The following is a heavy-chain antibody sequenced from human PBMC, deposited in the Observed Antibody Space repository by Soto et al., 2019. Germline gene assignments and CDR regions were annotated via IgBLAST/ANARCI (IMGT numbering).Heavy chain of an antibody. CDR1: GFTFSTYT. CDR2: ISSGSSYI. D-gene: IGHD3-10*01. J-gene: IGHJ5*01. V-gene: IGHV3-21*01. Sequence: PXGSLSLSCAASGFTFSTYTMNCVRQAPGKGLEWISSISSGSSYIYYAGSVKGRFTISRDNAKNSLFLQMNSLRADDTAVYYCARDILSGGAYPDSWGQGTKVTVSS. CDR3: ARDILSGGAYPDS.